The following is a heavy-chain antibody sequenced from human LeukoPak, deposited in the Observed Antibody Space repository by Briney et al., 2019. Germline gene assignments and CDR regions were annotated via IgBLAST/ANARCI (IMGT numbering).Heavy chain of an antibody. V-gene: IGHV4-39*01. CDR1: GGSISSSSYY. Sequence: SETLSLTCTVSGGSISSSSYYWGWIRQPPGKGLEWIGSIYYSGSTYYNPSLKSRVTISVDTSKNQFSLKLSSVTAADTAVYYCARLDRGYCYGLRSDYWGQGTLVTVSS. D-gene: IGHD5-18*01. J-gene: IGHJ4*02. CDR2: IYYSGST. CDR3: ARLDRGYCYGLRSDY.